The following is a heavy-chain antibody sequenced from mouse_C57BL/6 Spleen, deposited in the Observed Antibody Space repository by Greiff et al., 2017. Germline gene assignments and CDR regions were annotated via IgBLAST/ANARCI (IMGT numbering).Heavy chain of an antibody. CDR3: ANFYGSIYWYFDV. Sequence: QVQLQQPGAELVKPGASVKLSCKASGYTFTSYWMQWVKQRPGQGLEWIGEIDPSDSYTNYNQKFKGTATLTVDTSSGTTSMQLSSLTSRDSAVDYCANFYGSIYWYFDVWGTGTTVTVSS. V-gene: IGHV1-50*01. CDR1: GYTFTSYW. D-gene: IGHD1-1*01. CDR2: IDPSDSYT. J-gene: IGHJ1*03.